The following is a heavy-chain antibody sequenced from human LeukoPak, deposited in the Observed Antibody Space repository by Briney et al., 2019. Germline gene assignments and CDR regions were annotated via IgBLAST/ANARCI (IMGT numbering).Heavy chain of an antibody. V-gene: IGHV4-59*08. D-gene: IGHD6-6*01. CDR2: IYSSGTN. CDR1: GGSISGYY. J-gene: IGHJ6*02. Sequence: SETLSLTCTVSGGSISGYYWSRIRQPPGKALEWIAYIYSSGTNLYNPSLKSRGTISVDPSKNQFSLELRSVTAADTAIYYCARHSNLGPSVAVRLDYYALDVWGQGTTVTVFS. CDR3: ARHSNLGPSVAVRLDYYALDV.